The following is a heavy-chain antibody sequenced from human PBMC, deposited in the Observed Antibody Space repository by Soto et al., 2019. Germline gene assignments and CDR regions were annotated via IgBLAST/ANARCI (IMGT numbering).Heavy chain of an antibody. CDR3: ARARALYYYDTSGYFDY. CDR2: INPNSAGT. V-gene: IGHV1-2*02. CDR1: GYTFTGYY. Sequence: GASVKVSFKASGYTFTGYYMHWVRQAPGQGLEWMGWINPNSAGTKYAQKFQGRVTMTRDTSISTAYMERSRLRSDDTAVYYCARARALYYYDTSGYFDYWGQGTLVTAPQ. D-gene: IGHD3-22*01. J-gene: IGHJ4*02.